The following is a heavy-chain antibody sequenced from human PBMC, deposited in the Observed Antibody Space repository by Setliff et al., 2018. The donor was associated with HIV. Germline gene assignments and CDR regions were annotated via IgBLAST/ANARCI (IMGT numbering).Heavy chain of an antibody. J-gene: IGHJ3*02. V-gene: IGHV1-46*01. CDR3: ARARGRLSDFDI. CDR1: GYTFTNYY. D-gene: IGHD3-10*01. CDR2: INPSGGST. Sequence: ASVKVSCKASGYTFTNYYIHWVRQAPGQGLEWMGIINPSGGSTTYAQKFQDRVTMTRDTSTTTVYMDLRSLRSEDTAVYYCARARGRLSDFDIWGQGTMVTVSS.